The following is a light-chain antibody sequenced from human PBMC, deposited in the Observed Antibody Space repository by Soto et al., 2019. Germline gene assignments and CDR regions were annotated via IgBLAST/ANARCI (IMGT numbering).Light chain of an antibody. J-gene: IGKJ1*01. V-gene: IGKV1-27*01. CDR1: QGISNY. CDR3: QKYDSAFWT. CDR2: AAS. Sequence: DIQMTQSPSSLSASVGDRVTITCRASQGISNYLAWYQQKPGKVPKLMIYAASTLQSEVPFLFSGSGSETAFTLTIGSLQPEDDATYSCQKYDSAFWTVEQGNKVE.